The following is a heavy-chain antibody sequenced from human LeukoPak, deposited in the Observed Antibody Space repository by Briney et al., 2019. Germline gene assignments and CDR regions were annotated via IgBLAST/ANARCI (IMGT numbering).Heavy chain of an antibody. Sequence: PSETLSLTCTVFGGSISSYYWSWIRQPPGKGLEWIGYIYYSGSTNYNPSLKSRVTISVDTSKNQFSLKLSSVTAADTAVYYCARASVAGFLAFDIWGQGTMVTVSS. J-gene: IGHJ3*02. CDR3: ARASVAGFLAFDI. V-gene: IGHV4-59*08. D-gene: IGHD6-19*01. CDR1: GGSISSYY. CDR2: IYYSGST.